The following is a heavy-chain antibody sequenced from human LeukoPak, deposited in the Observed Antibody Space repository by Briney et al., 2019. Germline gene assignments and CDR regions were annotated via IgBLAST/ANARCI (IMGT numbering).Heavy chain of an antibody. CDR3: ARCPYSFGFAPPDY. V-gene: IGHV3-11*04. J-gene: IGHJ4*02. Sequence: PGGSLRLSCAASGFTFSDYYMSWVRQAPGKGLEWVSYISSSSSTIYYADSVKGRFTISRDNAKNSLYLQMNSLRAEDTAVYYCARCPYSFGFAPPDYWGQGTPVTVSS. CDR1: GFTFSDYY. CDR2: ISSSSSTI. D-gene: IGHD5-18*01.